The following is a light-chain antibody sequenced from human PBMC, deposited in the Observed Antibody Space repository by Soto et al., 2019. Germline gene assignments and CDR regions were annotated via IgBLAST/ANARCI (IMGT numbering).Light chain of an antibody. CDR2: TAS. V-gene: IGKV1-5*03. CDR1: QSISSW. CDR3: QQYNSYPFT. Sequence: DIPMTQSPSTLSASVGDRVTITCRASQSISSWLAWYQQKPGKAPKLLINTASSLESGVPSRFSGSGSGTEFTLTISSLQPDDFATYYCQQYNSYPFTFGQGTRLEIK. J-gene: IGKJ5*01.